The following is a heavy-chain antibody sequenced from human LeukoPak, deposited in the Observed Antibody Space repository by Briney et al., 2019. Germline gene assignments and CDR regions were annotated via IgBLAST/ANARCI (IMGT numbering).Heavy chain of an antibody. CDR1: GLSYSNAW. D-gene: IGHD3/OR15-3a*01. V-gene: IGHV3-74*01. J-gene: IGHJ4*02. CDR3: ASDPYLANFWTGYPHY. CDR2: INSDGTTT. Sequence: GGSLRLSCAPSGLSYSNAWMHSVRQAPGKGLVWVSRINSDGTTTYYADSVKGRFTISRDNAKNTLFLQMNSLRPEDTALYYCASDPYLANFWTGYPHYWGQGTLVTVSS.